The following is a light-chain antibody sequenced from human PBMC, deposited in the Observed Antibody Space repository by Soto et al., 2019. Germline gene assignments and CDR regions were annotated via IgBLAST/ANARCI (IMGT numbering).Light chain of an antibody. V-gene: IGKV3-11*01. J-gene: IGKJ1*01. CDR1: QSVSSY. CDR3: QQFGSSAWT. CDR2: DAS. Sequence: IVLTQSPATRSLSPGERATLSCGASQSVSSYLAWYQQKPGQAPRLLIYDASNRATGIPARFSGSVSGTDGTITISRLEKEDGSVYDGQQFGSSAWTFGQGTKVDIK.